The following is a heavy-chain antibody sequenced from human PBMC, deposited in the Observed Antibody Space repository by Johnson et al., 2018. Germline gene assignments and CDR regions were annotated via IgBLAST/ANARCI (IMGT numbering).Heavy chain of an antibody. J-gene: IGHJ3*02. CDR3: VKDIAAAGYDGFDK. Sequence: EVQLLESGGGIVQPGRSLRLSCVASGFTFDDHAMHWVRQVPGQGLEWISYISWNGVRTNYADSVKGRFSISRDNDKKSTFLQMTSLRPADTAWYYCVKDIAAAGYDGFDKWGGGTMVIVSS. V-gene: IGHV3-9*01. D-gene: IGHD3-9*01. CDR2: ISWNGVRT. CDR1: GFTFDDHA.